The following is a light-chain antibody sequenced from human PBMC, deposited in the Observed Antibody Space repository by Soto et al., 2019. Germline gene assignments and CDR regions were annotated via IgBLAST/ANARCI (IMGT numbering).Light chain of an antibody. V-gene: IGKV1-39*01. CDR3: QQSYSTLRT. Sequence: DIQMTQSPSSLSASVGDRVTITCRASQSISSYLNWYQQKPGKAPKLLIYAASSLQSGVPSRFSGSGSGTDLTLTISSLQPEDFATYYCQQSYSTLRTFGHGTKVDIX. J-gene: IGKJ3*01. CDR1: QSISSY. CDR2: AAS.